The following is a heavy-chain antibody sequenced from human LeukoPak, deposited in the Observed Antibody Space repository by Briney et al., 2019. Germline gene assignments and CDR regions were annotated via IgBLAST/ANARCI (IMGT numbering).Heavy chain of an antibody. CDR2: IYHSGST. V-gene: IGHV4-4*02. CDR1: GGSIRSSNW. CDR3: ARDRRMVAASPVDY. D-gene: IGHD2-15*01. Sequence: PSETLSLTCAVSGGSIRSSNWWSWVRQPPGKGLEWIGEIYHSGSTNYNPSLKSRVTISVDKSKNQFSLKLSSVTAADTAVYYCARDRRMVAASPVDYWGQGTLVTVSS. J-gene: IGHJ4*02.